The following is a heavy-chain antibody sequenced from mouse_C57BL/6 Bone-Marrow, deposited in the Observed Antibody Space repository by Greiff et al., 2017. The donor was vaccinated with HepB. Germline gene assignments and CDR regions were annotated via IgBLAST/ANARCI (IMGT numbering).Heavy chain of an antibody. CDR2: IDPSDSET. Sequence: QVQLQQPGAELVRPGSSVKLSCKASGYTFTSYWMHWVKQRPIQGLEWIGNIDPSDSETHYNQKFKDKATLTVDKSSSTAYMQLSSLTSEDSAVYYCASGRRSPGAWFAYWGQGTLVTVSA. CDR1: GYTFTSYW. J-gene: IGHJ3*01. CDR3: ASGRRSPGAWFAY. V-gene: IGHV1-52*01.